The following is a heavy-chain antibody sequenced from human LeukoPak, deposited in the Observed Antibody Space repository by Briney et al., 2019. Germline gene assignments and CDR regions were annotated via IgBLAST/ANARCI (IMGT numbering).Heavy chain of an antibody. V-gene: IGHV3-11*01. CDR3: ARALKGTYYDFWSGYWNYYYYMDV. CDR1: GFTFSDYY. D-gene: IGHD3-3*01. CDR2: ISSSGSTI. J-gene: IGHJ6*03. Sequence: GGSLRLSCAASGFTFSDYYMSWIRQAPGKGLEWVSYISSSGSTIYYADSVKGQFTISRDNAKNSLYLQMNSLRAEDTAVYYCARALKGTYYDFWSGYWNYYYYMDVWGKGTTVTVSS.